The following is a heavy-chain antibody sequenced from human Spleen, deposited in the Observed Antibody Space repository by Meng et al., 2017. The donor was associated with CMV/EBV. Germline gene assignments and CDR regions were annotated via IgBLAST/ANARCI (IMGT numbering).Heavy chain of an antibody. D-gene: IGHD3-22*01. CDR1: GGSVSSGSFY. CDR3: ARPTRLSGYYYV. J-gene: IGHJ4*02. CDR2: IYHSGTT. V-gene: IGHV4-61*01. Sequence: GSLRLSCSVSGGSVSSGSFYWSWIRQPPGKGLEWIGYIYHSGTTNSNPSLKSRVTVSVDTSKNQFSLKLSSVTAADTAVYYCARPTRLSGYYYVWGQGTLVTVSS.